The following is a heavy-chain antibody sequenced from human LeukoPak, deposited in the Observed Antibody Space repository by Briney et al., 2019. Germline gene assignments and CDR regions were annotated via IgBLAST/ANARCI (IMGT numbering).Heavy chain of an antibody. CDR2: ISSSSSTI. J-gene: IGHJ4*02. CDR1: GFTFSIYS. Sequence: GGSLRLSRAASGFTFSIYSMNWVRQAPGKGLEWVSYISSSSSTIYYADSVKGRFTISRDNAKNSLYLQMNSLRAEDTAVYYCARDLTGYARYFDYWGQGTLVTVSS. D-gene: IGHD3-9*01. CDR3: ARDLTGYARYFDY. V-gene: IGHV3-48*01.